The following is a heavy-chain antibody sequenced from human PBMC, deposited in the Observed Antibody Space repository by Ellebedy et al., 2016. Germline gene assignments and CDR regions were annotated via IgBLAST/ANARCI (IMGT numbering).Heavy chain of an antibody. Sequence: SETLSLTCNVSGGSVSSDYWNWIRRPPGKGLEWIGYVFHTGTTNYNPSLKSRVTMSVDTSKSQFSLRLTSVAAADTAVYYCAKWNGGWYAFEVWGQGTMVTVSS. CDR1: GGSVSSDY. CDR3: AKWNGGWYAFEV. D-gene: IGHD6-19*01. CDR2: VFHTGTT. V-gene: IGHV4-59*02. J-gene: IGHJ3*01.